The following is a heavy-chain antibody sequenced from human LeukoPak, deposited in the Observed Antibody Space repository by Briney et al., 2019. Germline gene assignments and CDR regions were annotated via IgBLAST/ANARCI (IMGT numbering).Heavy chain of an antibody. V-gene: IGHV4-39*01. CDR2: IYYSGST. Sequence: SETLSLTCTVSGGSISSSSYYWGWIRQPPGKGREWIGSIYYSGSTYYNPSLKSRVTISVDTSKNQFSLKLSSVTAADTAVYYCARWAIRLGELSQRFDPWGQGTLVTVSS. CDR3: ARWAIRLGELSQRFDP. J-gene: IGHJ5*02. CDR1: GGSISSSSYY. D-gene: IGHD3-16*02.